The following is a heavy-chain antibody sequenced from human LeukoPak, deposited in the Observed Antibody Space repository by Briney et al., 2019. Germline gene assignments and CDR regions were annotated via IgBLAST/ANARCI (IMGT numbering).Heavy chain of an antibody. CDR2: IYTDGST. D-gene: IGHD4-23*01. Sequence: GGSLRLSCAASGFTVSSNYMSWVRQAPGKGLEWVSVIYTDGSTNYADSVKGRVTISRDNSKNMLFLQMNSLRAEDTAVYYCARGGNSFYFDYWGQGTLVTVSS. V-gene: IGHV3-66*01. CDR1: GFTVSSNY. CDR3: ARGGNSFYFDY. J-gene: IGHJ4*02.